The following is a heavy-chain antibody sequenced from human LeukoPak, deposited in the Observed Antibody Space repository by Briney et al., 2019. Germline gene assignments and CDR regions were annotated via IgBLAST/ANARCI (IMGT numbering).Heavy chain of an antibody. V-gene: IGHV3-21*01. J-gene: IGHJ4*02. D-gene: IGHD3-22*01. Sequence: GGSLRLSCAASGFTFSSYSMNWVRQAPGKGLEWVSSISSSSRYIYYADSVKGRFTISRDNAKNSLYLQMNSLRAEDTAVYYCARVLHKRNYDSSVYYGYWGQGTLVTVSS. CDR2: ISSSSRYI. CDR1: GFTFSSYS. CDR3: ARVLHKRNYDSSVYYGY.